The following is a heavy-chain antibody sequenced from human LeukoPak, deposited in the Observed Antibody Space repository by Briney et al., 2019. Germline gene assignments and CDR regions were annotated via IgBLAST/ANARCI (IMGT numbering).Heavy chain of an antibody. CDR3: ARGLYSSGWF. D-gene: IGHD6-19*01. CDR1: GFTFDDYG. J-gene: IGHJ4*02. CDR2: INWNGDST. Sequence: PGESLRLSCAASGFTFDDYGMSWVRQAPGKGLEWVSGINWNGDSTGYADSVKGRFTISRENAKNSLYLQMNSLRAEDTALYYCARGLYSSGWFWGQGTPVTVSS. V-gene: IGHV3-20*04.